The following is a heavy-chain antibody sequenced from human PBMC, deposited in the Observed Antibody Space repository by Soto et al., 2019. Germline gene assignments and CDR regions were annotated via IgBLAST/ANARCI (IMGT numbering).Heavy chain of an antibody. CDR3: AGDYVSVIVRWSPDWEDY. J-gene: IGHJ4*02. V-gene: IGHV1-2*02. D-gene: IGHD3-9*01. Sequence: ASVQVSHKPSGYTFTGYYMHWVRQAPGQGLERMGWINPSSGGTNYGQKFQGRLTMTSDTSIRTAYMELSSLISVDTAVYYCAGDYVSVIVRWSPDWEDYWGQGTLVTVSS. CDR1: GYTFTGYY. CDR2: INPSSGGT.